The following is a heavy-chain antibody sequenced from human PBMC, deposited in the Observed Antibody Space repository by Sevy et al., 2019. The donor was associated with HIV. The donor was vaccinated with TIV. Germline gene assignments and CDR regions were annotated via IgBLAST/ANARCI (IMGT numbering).Heavy chain of an antibody. CDR1: GFTFGDYA. CDR2: LKHKAYCGTL. V-gene: IGHV3-49*04. D-gene: IGHD1-1*01. J-gene: IGHJ4*02. CDR3: RPWKGAHSIFDS. Sequence: GGSLRLSCTGSGFTFGDYAMSWVRQAPGKGLEWVALLKHKAYCGTLDYAASVKSRFSISRDESKSIAHLQMNDLKTEDTATYYCRPWKGAHSIFDSWGQGALVTVSS.